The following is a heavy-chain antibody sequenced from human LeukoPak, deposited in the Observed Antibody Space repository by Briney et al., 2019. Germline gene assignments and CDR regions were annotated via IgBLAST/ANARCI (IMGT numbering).Heavy chain of an antibody. CDR1: GGSISSYS. V-gene: IGHV4-59*08. CDR3: ARHEGKLWFGETAMSY. D-gene: IGHD3-10*01. Sequence: SETLSLTCTVSGGSISSYSWSWVRQPPGKGLEWIAYMSYSGTTNYNPSLKSRVTISVDTSKKQFSLKLSSVTAADTAVYYCARHEGKLWFGETAMSYWGRGTLVTVSS. J-gene: IGHJ4*02. CDR2: MSYSGTT.